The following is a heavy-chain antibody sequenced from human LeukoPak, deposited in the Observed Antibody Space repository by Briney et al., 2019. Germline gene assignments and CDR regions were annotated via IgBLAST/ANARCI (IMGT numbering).Heavy chain of an antibody. J-gene: IGHJ5*02. CDR3: ARVNDILTGYYLGGAFNP. D-gene: IGHD3-9*01. CDR1: GFTFSSYW. V-gene: IGHV3-74*03. CDR2: INSDGSSI. Sequence: PGGSLRLSCAVSGFTFSSYWMHWVRQAPGKGLVWVSRINSDGSSIMYADSVKGRFTISRDNAKNTLYLQMNSLRAEDTAVYYCARVNDILTGYYLGGAFNPWGQGTLVTVSS.